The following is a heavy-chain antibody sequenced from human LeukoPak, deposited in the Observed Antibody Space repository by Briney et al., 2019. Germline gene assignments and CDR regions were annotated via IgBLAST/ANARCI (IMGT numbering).Heavy chain of an antibody. CDR3: ARDGDCSGGSCYLYGFGY. CDR1: GYTFTSYG. J-gene: IGHJ4*02. Sequence: ASVKVSCKASGYTFTSYGISWVRQAPGQGLEWMGWISAYNGNTNYAQRLQGRVTMTTDTSTSTAYMELRSLRSDDTAVYYCARDGDCSGGSCYLYGFGYWGQGTLVTVSS. D-gene: IGHD2-15*01. CDR2: ISAYNGNT. V-gene: IGHV1-18*01.